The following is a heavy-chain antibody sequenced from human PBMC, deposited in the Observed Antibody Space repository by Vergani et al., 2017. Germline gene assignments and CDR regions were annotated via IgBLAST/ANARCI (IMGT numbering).Heavy chain of an antibody. CDR3: TTLMVVVPAAIRDDDY. J-gene: IGHJ4*02. V-gene: IGHV3-15*01. D-gene: IGHD2-2*02. CDR2: IKSKTDGGTT. CDR1: GFTFSNAW. Sequence: EVQLVESGGGLVKPGGSLRLSCAASGFTFSNAWMSWVRQAPGKGLEWVGRIKSKTDGGTTDYAAPVKGRFTISRDDSKNTLYLQMNSLKTEDTAVYYCTTLMVVVPAAIRDDDYWGQGTLVTVSS.